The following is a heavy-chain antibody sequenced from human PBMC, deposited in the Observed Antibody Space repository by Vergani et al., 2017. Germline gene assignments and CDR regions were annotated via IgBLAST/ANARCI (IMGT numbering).Heavy chain of an antibody. CDR1: GFTFSSYG. CDR2: ISYDGSNK. CDR3: ARTIFGVVIIPYGMDV. Sequence: QVQLVESGGGVVQPGRSLRLSCAASGFTFSSYGMHWVRQAPGKGLEWVAVISYDGSNKYYADYVKGRFTISRDNSKNTLYLQMNSLRAEDTAVYYCARTIFGVVIIPYGMDVWGQGTTVTVSS. V-gene: IGHV3-30*03. J-gene: IGHJ6*02. D-gene: IGHD3-3*01.